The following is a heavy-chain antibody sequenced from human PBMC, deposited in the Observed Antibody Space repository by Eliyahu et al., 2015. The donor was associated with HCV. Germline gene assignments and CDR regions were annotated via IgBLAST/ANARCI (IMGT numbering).Heavy chain of an antibody. D-gene: IGHD6-19*01. CDR1: GFSFSTFE. Sequence: EVQLVESGGGLVQPGGSLXLSCAASGFSFSTFELNWVRQAPGRGLEWVSFISGGGSAVSYGDSVKGRFAISRDNAKNSLYLQMNSLTVEDTAVYYCARDMAAVAVWGQGTLVTVSS. J-gene: IGHJ4*02. CDR3: ARDMAAVAV. V-gene: IGHV3-48*03. CDR2: ISGGGSAV.